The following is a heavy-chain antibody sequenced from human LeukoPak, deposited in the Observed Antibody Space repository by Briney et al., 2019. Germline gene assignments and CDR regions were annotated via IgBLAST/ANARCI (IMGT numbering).Heavy chain of an antibody. V-gene: IGHV4-59*12. D-gene: IGHD1-26*01. Sequence: SETLSLTCTVSGGSIRTYYWSWIRQPPGKGLEWIGYIYYSGSTNYNPSLKSRVTISVDTSKNQFSLKLSSVTAADTAVFYCARENSGSYREFDYWGQGTLVTVSS. CDR3: ARENSGSYREFDY. J-gene: IGHJ4*02. CDR1: GGSIRTYY. CDR2: IYYSGST.